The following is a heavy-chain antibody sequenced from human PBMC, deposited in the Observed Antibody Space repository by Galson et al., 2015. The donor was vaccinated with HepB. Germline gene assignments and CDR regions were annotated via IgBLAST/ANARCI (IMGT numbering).Heavy chain of an antibody. CDR3: AKQLYYYDRRGIDY. V-gene: IGHV3-23*01. CDR2: ISGSGGST. J-gene: IGHJ4*02. D-gene: IGHD3-22*01. CDR1: GFTFSSYA. Sequence: LRLSCAASGFTFSSYAMSWVRQAPGKGLEWVSDISGSGGSTYYADSVKGRFTISRDNSKNTLYLQMNSLRGEDTAVYYCAKQLYYYDRRGIDYWGQGTLVTVSS.